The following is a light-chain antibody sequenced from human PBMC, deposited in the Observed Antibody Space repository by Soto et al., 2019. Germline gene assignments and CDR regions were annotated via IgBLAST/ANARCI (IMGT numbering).Light chain of an antibody. CDR2: DNN. J-gene: IGLJ1*01. CDR3: GTWDSSLSVYV. CDR1: SSNILNNY. Sequence: QSALTQPPSVSAAPGQKVTISCSGSSSNILNNYVSWYQQLPGTAPKLLIYDNNKRPSEIPDRFSGSKSGTSATLGITGLQTGDGADYYCGTWDSSLSVYVFGTGTKVTVL. V-gene: IGLV1-51*01.